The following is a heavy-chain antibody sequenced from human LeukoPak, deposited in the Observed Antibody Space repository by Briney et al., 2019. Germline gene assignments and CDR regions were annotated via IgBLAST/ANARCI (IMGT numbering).Heavy chain of an antibody. CDR1: GFTFSHAW. CDR3: TTFGYNAYFDY. CDR2: IKSKTDGGTT. D-gene: IGHD5-24*01. V-gene: IGHV3-15*01. Sequence: GGTLRLSCAASGFTFSHAWMTWVRQAPGKGLEWVGRIKSKTDGGTTDYTAPVKGRFTISRDDSRNTLYLQMNSLQTEDTAVYYCTTFGYNAYFDYWGQGTLVTVSS. J-gene: IGHJ4*02.